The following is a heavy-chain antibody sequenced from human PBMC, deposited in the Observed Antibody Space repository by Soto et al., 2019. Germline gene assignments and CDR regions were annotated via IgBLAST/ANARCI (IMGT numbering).Heavy chain of an antibody. Sequence: TLSPTRTCSCGSIRSFYLSWIRQSPGGTLEWIGYIYASRATTYNPSLESRITMSVDIPNNEFSLDLTSVTAADRAMYFCARYNSYAIDYWGRGTLVTVSS. D-gene: IGHD2-8*01. CDR1: CGSIRSFY. J-gene: IGHJ4*02. CDR3: ARYNSYAIDY. V-gene: IGHV4-59*01. CDR2: IYASRAT.